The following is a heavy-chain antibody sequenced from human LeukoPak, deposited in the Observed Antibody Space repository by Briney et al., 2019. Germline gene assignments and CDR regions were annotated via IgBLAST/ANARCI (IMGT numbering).Heavy chain of an antibody. D-gene: IGHD5-12*01. CDR3: ARETADDIVATTIDY. CDR1: GFTLDDYG. Sequence: GGSLRLSCAASGFTLDDYGMSWVRHAPGKGLEWVSGINWNGGSTGYVDSVKGRFTISRDNAKNSLFLHMNSLRVEDTALYYCARETADDIVATTIDYWGQGTLVTVSS. CDR2: INWNGGST. J-gene: IGHJ4*02. V-gene: IGHV3-20*04.